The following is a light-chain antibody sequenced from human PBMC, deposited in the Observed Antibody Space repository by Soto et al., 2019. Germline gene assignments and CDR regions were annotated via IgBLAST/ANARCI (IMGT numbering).Light chain of an antibody. CDR3: QQYSHWPLT. J-gene: IGKJ4*01. CDR1: QSVSTY. Sequence: ELVMTQSPDTLSVSPGERATLSCRASQSVSTYLAWYQLTPGQAPRLLIYGAFTRATGIPARFSGSGSETEFTLTISGLQSEDFAIYYCQQYSHWPLTFGGGTKVEIK. V-gene: IGKV3-15*01. CDR2: GAF.